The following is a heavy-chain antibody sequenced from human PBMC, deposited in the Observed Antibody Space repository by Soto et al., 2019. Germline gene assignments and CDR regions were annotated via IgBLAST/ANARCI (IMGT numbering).Heavy chain of an antibody. CDR2: INSDGSST. V-gene: IGHV3-74*01. CDR1: GFTFSSYW. J-gene: IGHJ6*02. Sequence: VQLVESGGGLVQPGGSLRLSCAASGFTFSSYWMHWVRRAPGKGLVWVSRINSDGSSTSYADPVKGRFTISRDNAKNTVYLQMNSLRAEDTAVYYCASPYMYSSGLYFYGMDVWGQGTTVTVSS. CDR3: ASPYMYSSGLYFYGMDV. D-gene: IGHD6-19*01.